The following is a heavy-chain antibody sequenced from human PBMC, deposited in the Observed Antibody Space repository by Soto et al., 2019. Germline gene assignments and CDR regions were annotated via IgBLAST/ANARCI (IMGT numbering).Heavy chain of an antibody. CDR1: RFTFSRHA. Sequence: EVQLLESGGGLVQPGGSLRLSCTANRFTFSRHARTWVRQAPGKGLEWVSGLSDSGGSIYYADSVKGRFTISRDNSMNTLYLQMNTLRAEDSAIYYCAKVSSSWYAGFFDLWGQGTLVTVSS. J-gene: IGHJ4*02. CDR2: LSDSGGSI. V-gene: IGHV3-23*01. CDR3: AKVSSSWYAGFFDL. D-gene: IGHD6-13*01.